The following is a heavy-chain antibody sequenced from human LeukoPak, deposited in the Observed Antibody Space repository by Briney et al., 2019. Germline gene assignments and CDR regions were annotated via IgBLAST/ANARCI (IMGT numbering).Heavy chain of an antibody. J-gene: IGHJ3*02. CDR1: GFTFTTYA. CDR2: ILSGGNT. Sequence: GGSLRLSCAASGFTFTTYAMTWVRQAPGQGLEWVSSILSGGNTYYAESVKGRFTISRDNSKNSLYLQMNSLRDEDTAVYYCARDDKHAFDIWGQGTMVTVSS. D-gene: IGHD3-9*01. V-gene: IGHV3-23*01. CDR3: ARDDKHAFDI.